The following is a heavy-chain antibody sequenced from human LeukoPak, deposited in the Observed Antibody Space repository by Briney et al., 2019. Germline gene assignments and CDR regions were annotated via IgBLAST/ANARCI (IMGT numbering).Heavy chain of an antibody. D-gene: IGHD2-2*01. J-gene: IGHJ5*02. Sequence: GGSLRLFCAASGFIYSRYDMIWVRQARGKGLEWVSAISGSGGSTYYADSVKGQFTISRENPKNTLYLQMNSLRAEDTAVYYCAKDLMTSFKNWFDPWGQGTLVTVSS. CDR2: ISGSGGST. V-gene: IGHV3-23*01. CDR1: GFIYSRYD. CDR3: AKDLMTSFKNWFDP.